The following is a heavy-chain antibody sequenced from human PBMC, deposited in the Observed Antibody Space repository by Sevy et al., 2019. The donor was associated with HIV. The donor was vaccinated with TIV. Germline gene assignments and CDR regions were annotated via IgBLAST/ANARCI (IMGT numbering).Heavy chain of an antibody. V-gene: IGHV1-2*02. Sequence: ASVKVSCKASGYTFTGYYMHWVRQAPGQGLEWMGWINPNSGGTNYAQKFQGRVTMTRDTSISTAYMELSRLGSDDTAVYYCARGGGYDYYRHFDYWGQGTLVTVSS. D-gene: IGHD5-12*01. CDR1: GYTFTGYY. CDR3: ARGGGYDYYRHFDY. CDR2: INPNSGGT. J-gene: IGHJ4*02.